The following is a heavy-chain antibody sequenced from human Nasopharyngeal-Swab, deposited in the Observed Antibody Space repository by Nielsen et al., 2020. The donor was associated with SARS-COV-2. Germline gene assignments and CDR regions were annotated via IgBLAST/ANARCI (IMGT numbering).Heavy chain of an antibody. V-gene: IGHV4-30-4*01. Sequence: WIRQPPGKGLEGIGYIYYSGSTYYNPSLKSRVTISVDTSKNQFSLKLSSVTAADTAVYYCASLKVGITIFGVVTDRLLDYWGKGTLVTVSS. CDR3: ASLKVGITIFGVVTDRLLDY. D-gene: IGHD3-3*01. J-gene: IGHJ4*02. CDR2: IYYSGST.